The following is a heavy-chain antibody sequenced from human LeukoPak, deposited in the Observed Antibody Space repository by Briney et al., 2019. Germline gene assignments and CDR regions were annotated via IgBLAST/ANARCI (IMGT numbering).Heavy chain of an antibody. D-gene: IGHD5-12*01. V-gene: IGHV7-4-1*02. CDR1: GYTFTSYA. J-gene: IGHJ4*02. CDR2: INTNTGNP. Sequence: ASVKVSCKASGYTFTSYAMNWVRQAPVQGLEWMGWINTNTGNPTYAQGFTGWFVFSLDTSVSTAYLRISSLKAEDTAVYYCARVGGDRSGYALYDYWGQGTLVTVSS. CDR3: ARVGGDRSGYALYDY.